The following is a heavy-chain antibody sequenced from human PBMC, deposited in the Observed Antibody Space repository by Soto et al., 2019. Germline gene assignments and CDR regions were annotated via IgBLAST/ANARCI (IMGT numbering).Heavy chain of an antibody. D-gene: IGHD6-19*01. CDR2: ISASGGST. V-gene: IGHV3-23*01. CDR3: AMKEAGNRPFDY. Sequence: EVQLLESGGGLVQPGGSLRLSCAASGFSFSSYAMSWVRQAPGKGLEWVSAISASGGSTYYADSVKGRLTISRDNSKNPLSLQMNSLRAEDTAIYYCAMKEAGNRPFDYWGQGTLVTVSS. J-gene: IGHJ4*02. CDR1: GFSFSSYA.